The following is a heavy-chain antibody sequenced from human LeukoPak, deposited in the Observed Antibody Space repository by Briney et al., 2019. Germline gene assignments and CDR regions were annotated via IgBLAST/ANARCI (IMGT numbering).Heavy chain of an antibody. D-gene: IGHD4-17*01. CDR2: INPSGGST. CDR1: GYTFTSYY. J-gene: IGHJ2*01. Sequence: ASVKVSCKASGYTFTSYYMHWVRQAPGQGLEWMGIINPSGGSTSYAQKFQGRVTMTRDTSTSTVYMELSSLRSEVTAVYYCARDEGLRQWYFDLWGRGTLVTVSS. CDR3: ARDEGLRQWYFDL. V-gene: IGHV1-46*01.